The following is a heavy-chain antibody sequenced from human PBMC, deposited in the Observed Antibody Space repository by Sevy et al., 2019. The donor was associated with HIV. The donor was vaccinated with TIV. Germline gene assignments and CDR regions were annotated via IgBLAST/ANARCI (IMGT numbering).Heavy chain of an antibody. D-gene: IGHD3-22*01. CDR2: FYYSGSP. J-gene: IGHJ3*01. CDR1: HDSINSYY. CDR3: ARHGSGYSFDV. V-gene: IGHV4-59*08. Sequence: TLSLTCTVSHDSINSYYWSWIRQPPEKGLEWIGYFYYSGSPNYNPSLKSRVTLSLDTSKNQFSLKLGSVTAADTAVYYCARHGSGYSFDVWGQGTLVNRLL.